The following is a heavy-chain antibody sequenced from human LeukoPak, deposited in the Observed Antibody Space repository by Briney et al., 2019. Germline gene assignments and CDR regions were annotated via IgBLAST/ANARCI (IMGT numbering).Heavy chain of an antibody. CDR2: ISYNGNNR. J-gene: IGHJ4*02. D-gene: IGHD3-22*01. Sequence: PGGSLRLSCAASGFTFSSHGMHWVRQAPGMGLECATFISYNGNNRYYADSVKGRFTISRDNSKNTLSLQMDSLRDEDSGVYYCARWTGADFSGYYDYWGQGTLVTVSS. CDR3: ARWTGADFSGYYDY. CDR1: GFTFSSHG. V-gene: IGHV3-33*01.